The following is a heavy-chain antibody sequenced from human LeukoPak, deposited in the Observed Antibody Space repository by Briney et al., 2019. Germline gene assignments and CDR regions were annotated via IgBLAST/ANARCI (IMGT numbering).Heavy chain of an antibody. CDR3: ARGGGGYRGYASYYYYAMDV. CDR1: GDSISSGDYY. J-gene: IGHJ6*02. Sequence: TLSLTRTLSGDSISSGDYYWPWIRRHPGKGVGWIAYLFYRGSSHFNPSLRSRVTIRGDASINQFSLNLTSVTAAGTAVCLCARGGGGYRGYASYYYYAMDVWGQGTTVTVSS. V-gene: IGHV4-31*03. CDR2: LFYRGSS. D-gene: IGHD5-12*01.